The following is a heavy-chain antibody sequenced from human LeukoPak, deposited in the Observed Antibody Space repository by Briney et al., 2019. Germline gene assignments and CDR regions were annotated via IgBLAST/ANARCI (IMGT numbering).Heavy chain of an antibody. J-gene: IGHJ4*02. D-gene: IGHD3-10*01. CDR2: ISGSGGST. Sequence: GGSLRLSCAASGFTFSSYAMSWVRQAPGKGLEWVSAISGSGGSTYYADSVKGRFTISRDNSKNTLYLQMNSLRAEDTAVYYCAKITRYYYGSGSYVSFDYWGQGTLVTVSS. V-gene: IGHV3-23*01. CDR3: AKITRYYYGSGSYVSFDY. CDR1: GFTFSSYA.